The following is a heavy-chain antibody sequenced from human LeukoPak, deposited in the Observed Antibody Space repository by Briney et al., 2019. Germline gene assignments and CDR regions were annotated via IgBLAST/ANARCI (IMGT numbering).Heavy chain of an antibody. CDR2: ICYSGST. Sequence: PSETLSLTCTVSGGSISSGDYYWSWLRQPPGKGLEWIGYICYSGSTYYNPSLKTRVTISVDTSKNQFSLKLSSVTAADTAVYYCARVIRMAVAGHFFDYWGQGTLVTVSS. D-gene: IGHD6-19*01. CDR3: ARVIRMAVAGHFFDY. J-gene: IGHJ4*02. CDR1: GGSISSGDYY. V-gene: IGHV4-30-4*01.